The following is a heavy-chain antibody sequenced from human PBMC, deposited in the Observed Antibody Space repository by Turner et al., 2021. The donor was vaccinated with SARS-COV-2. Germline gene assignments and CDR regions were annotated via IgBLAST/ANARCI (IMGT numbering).Heavy chain of an antibody. Sequence: EVQLVESGGGLVTPGGSLRLSCAASGFTFSRYSMNWVRQAPGKGLEWVSSISSSSSYIYYADSVKGRFTISRDNAKNSLYLQMNSLRAEDTAVYYCARGTYYYDSSVYSGTNWFDPWGQGTLVTVSS. J-gene: IGHJ5*02. V-gene: IGHV3-21*01. CDR1: GFTFSRYS. D-gene: IGHD3-22*01. CDR2: ISSSSSYI. CDR3: ARGTYYYDSSVYSGTNWFDP.